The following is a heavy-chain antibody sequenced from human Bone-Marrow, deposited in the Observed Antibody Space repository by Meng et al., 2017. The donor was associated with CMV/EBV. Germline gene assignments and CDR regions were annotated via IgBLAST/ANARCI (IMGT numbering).Heavy chain of an antibody. CDR2: IYYSGST. D-gene: IGHD2-2*01. Sequence: SETLSLTCTVSGGSISSYYWSRIRQPPGKGLEWIRYIYYSGSTNYNPSLKRRVTISVDTSKNQFSLKLSSVTAADTAVYYCARDRRVPAASYYYYGMDVWARGTTATFSS. J-gene: IGHJ6*02. CDR3: ARDRRVPAASYYYYGMDV. V-gene: IGHV4-59*01. CDR1: GGSISSYY.